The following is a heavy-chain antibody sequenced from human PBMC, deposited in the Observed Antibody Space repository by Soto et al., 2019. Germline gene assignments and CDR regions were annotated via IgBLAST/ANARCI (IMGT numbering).Heavy chain of an antibody. CDR2: IYPGDSDT. V-gene: IGHV5-51*01. CDR1: GYSFTSYW. J-gene: IGHJ3*01. D-gene: IGHD5-12*01. CDR3: ARYLTGEKIVAYV. Sequence: GESLKISCKGSGYSFTSYWIGWVRQMPGKGLEWMGIIYPGDSDTRYRPSFQGQVTISADKSISTAYLQWSSLKASDTAMYYCARYLTGEKIVAYVWGQGTMVTVSS.